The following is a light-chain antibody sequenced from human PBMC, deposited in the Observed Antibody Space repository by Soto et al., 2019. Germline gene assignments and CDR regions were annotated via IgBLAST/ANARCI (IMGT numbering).Light chain of an antibody. CDR2: ETS. V-gene: IGKV3-11*01. J-gene: IGKJ4*01. CDR3: QQRNDWPALS. Sequence: ENVLTQFPATLSLSPGESATLSCRASEYVRVYLAWYHQKPNQAPSLLMYETSTRAPGIPRRFSGSGSGTDFTLSISSLEPEDSGVFYCQQRNDWPALSFGGGTKVDIK. CDR1: EYVRVY.